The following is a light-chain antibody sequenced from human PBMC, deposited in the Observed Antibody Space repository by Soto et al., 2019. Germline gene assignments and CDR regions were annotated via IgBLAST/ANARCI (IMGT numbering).Light chain of an antibody. CDR3: CSDAGSRTV. J-gene: IGLJ1*01. Sequence: QSVLTQPASVSGSPGQLITISCTGTSSDVGSYNLVSWYQQHPGKAPKLMICEVSKRPSGVSNRFSGSKSGNTASLTISGLQAEDEADYYCCSDAGSRTVFGTGNKVTVL. CDR1: SSDVGSYNL. CDR2: EVS. V-gene: IGLV2-23*02.